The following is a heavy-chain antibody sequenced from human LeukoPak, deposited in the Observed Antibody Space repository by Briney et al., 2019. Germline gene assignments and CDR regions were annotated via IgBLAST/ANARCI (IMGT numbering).Heavy chain of an antibody. D-gene: IGHD2-2*02. V-gene: IGHV3-23*01. CDR1: GFTFSSYA. CDR2: ISGSGGST. J-gene: IGHJ4*02. CDR3: AKVGGGYQLLYDYFDY. Sequence: GGSLRLSCAASGFTFSSYAMSWVRQAPGKGLEWVSAISGSGGSTCYADSVKGRFTISRDNSKNTLYLQMNSLRAEDTAVYYCAKVGGGYQLLYDYFDYWGQGTLVTVSS.